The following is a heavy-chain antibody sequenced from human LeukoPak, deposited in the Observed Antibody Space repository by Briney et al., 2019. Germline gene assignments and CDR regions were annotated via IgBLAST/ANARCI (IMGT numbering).Heavy chain of an antibody. CDR3: ARRGYYYDSSGYYYVS. CDR1: GYTFTSYD. J-gene: IGHJ4*02. Sequence: GASVKVSCKASGYTFTSYDINWVRQATGQGLEWMGWMNPNSGNTVYAQKFQCRVTMTRNPSISTAYMELSSLRSEDTAVYYCARRGYYYDSSGYYYVSWGQGTLVTVSS. V-gene: IGHV1-8*01. CDR2: MNPNSGNT. D-gene: IGHD3-22*01.